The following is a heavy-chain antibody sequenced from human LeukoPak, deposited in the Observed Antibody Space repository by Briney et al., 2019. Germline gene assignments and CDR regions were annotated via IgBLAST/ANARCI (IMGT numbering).Heavy chain of an antibody. D-gene: IGHD3-10*01. CDR2: IIPILGIA. V-gene: IGHV1-69*02. Sequence: SVKVSYKASGGTFSSYTISWVRQAPAQGLEWVGRIIPILGIANYAQKFQRRVTITADKSTSTAYMELSSLRAEDTGVYYCASFHGSGSYDLPDGYYYMDVWGKGTTVTVSS. CDR3: ASFHGSGSYDLPDGYYYMDV. CDR1: GGTFSSYT. J-gene: IGHJ6*03.